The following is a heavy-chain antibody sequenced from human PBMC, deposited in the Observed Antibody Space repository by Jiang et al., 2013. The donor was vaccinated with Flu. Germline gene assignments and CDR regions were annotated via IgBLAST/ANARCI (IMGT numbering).Heavy chain of an antibody. CDR2: IYHSGST. V-gene: IGHV4-39*07. Sequence: LLKPSETLSLTCTVSGGSLSSTDYYWAWIRQPPGKGLEWIGSIYHSGSTYYNPSLTSRLTMSVHTSKNQISLKLTSVTAADTALYYCARAQKYSGFELPYFDFWGQGARGHRLL. D-gene: IGHD5-12*01. J-gene: IGHJ4*02. CDR3: ARAQKYSGFELPYFDF. CDR1: GGSLSSTDYY.